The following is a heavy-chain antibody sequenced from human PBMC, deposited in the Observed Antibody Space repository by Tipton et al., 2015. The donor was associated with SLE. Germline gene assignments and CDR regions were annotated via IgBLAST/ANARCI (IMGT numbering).Heavy chain of an antibody. D-gene: IGHD3-3*01. CDR3: ARCTIFGVVRGSFDS. CDR1: GGSFSDYF. J-gene: IGHJ4*02. V-gene: IGHV4-34*01. CDR2: VNHSGST. Sequence: TLSLTCAVYGGSFSDYFWTWIRQSPGKGLEWIGDVNHSGSTDYHPSLKSRVTMSVDTSKNQFSLKLTSATAADTALYYCARCTIFGVVRGSFDSWGQGTLVTVS.